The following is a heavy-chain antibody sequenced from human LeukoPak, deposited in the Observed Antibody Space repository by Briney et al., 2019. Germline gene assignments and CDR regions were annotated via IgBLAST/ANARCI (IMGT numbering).Heavy chain of an antibody. D-gene: IGHD4-17*01. CDR2: ISSSGSGGNT. Sequence: GGSLRLSCAASGVTLSSYAMSWARQAPGKGLEWVSGISSSGSGGNTYYVDSVKGRFTISRDNSKNSLYLQMNSLRAEDTAIYYCAKDYSVTRSDMFDYWGQGTLVTVSS. CDR1: GVTLSSYA. J-gene: IGHJ4*02. CDR3: AKDYSVTRSDMFDY. V-gene: IGHV3-23*01.